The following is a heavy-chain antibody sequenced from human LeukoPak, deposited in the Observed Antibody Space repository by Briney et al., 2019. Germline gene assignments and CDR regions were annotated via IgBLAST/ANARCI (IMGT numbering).Heavy chain of an antibody. Sequence: GGSLRLSCAASGFTFSSYSMNWVRQAPGKGLEWVSYISSGSSSKYYADSVQGRFTISRDNAKNSLSLQMNSLRAEDTAVYYCAHLSRLGELHGSWGQGTLVTVSS. CDR1: GFTFSSYS. V-gene: IGHV3-48*01. J-gene: IGHJ5*02. CDR3: AHLSRLGELHGS. CDR2: ISSGSSSK. D-gene: IGHD3-16*01.